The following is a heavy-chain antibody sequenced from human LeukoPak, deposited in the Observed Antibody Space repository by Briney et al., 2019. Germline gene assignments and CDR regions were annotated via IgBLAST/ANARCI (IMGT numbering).Heavy chain of an antibody. D-gene: IGHD2-2*01. Sequence: GLSLRLSCAASGFTFSSYSMNWVRQAPGKGLECVSSISSSSSYIYYADSVKGRFTISRDNAKHSLYLQMNSLRAEDTAVYYIARDQKVVPVSNIDYWGQGTLVTVSS. J-gene: IGHJ4*02. CDR3: ARDQKVVPVSNIDY. V-gene: IGHV3-21*01. CDR2: ISSSSSYI. CDR1: GFTFSSYS.